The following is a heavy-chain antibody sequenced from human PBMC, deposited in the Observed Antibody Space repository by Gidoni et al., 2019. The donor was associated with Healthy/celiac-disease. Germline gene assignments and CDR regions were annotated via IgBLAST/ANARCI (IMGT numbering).Heavy chain of an antibody. CDR1: GYTFTSYG. D-gene: IGHD3-3*01. J-gene: IGHJ4*02. V-gene: IGHV1-18*01. Sequence: QVQLVQSGAEVKKPGASVKVSCKASGYTFTSYGISWVRQAPGQGLEWMGWISAYNGNTNYAQKLQGRVTMTTDTSTSTAYMELRSLRSDDTAVYYCARDQPDYDFWSGYYFEGPDGAFDYWGQGTLVTVSS. CDR3: ARDQPDYDFWSGYYFEGPDGAFDY. CDR2: ISAYNGNT.